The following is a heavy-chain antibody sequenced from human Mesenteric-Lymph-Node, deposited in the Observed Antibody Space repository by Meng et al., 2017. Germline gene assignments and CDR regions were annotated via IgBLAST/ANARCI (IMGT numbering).Heavy chain of an antibody. D-gene: IGHD6-13*01. CDR2: IYYSGRT. J-gene: IGHJ5*02. CDR3: ARPIAAAGWFDP. Sequence: QLQLQGPGPGLLKPSETLSLTCTVSGGPINSSSYYWGWIRQPPGKGLEWIGSIYYSGRTYYNPSLKSRVTISVDTSKNQFSLKLSSVTAADTAVYYCARPIAAAGWFDPWGQGTLVTVSS. CDR1: GGPINSSSYY. V-gene: IGHV4-39*01.